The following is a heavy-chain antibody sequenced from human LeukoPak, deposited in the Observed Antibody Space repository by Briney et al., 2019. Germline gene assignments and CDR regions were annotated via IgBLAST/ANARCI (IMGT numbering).Heavy chain of an antibody. J-gene: IGHJ5*02. D-gene: IGHD3-16*01. Sequence: PGGSLRLSCAASGFSFSDYGLHWVRQAPGKGLEWAALISYDGSQKNFADSVKGRFTTSRDNSKFTMYLEMNSLRAEDTAVYFCARDKDGWGIHDLWGQGTLVTVSS. V-gene: IGHV3-30*03. CDR1: GFSFSDYG. CDR2: ISYDGSQK. CDR3: ARDKDGWGIHDL.